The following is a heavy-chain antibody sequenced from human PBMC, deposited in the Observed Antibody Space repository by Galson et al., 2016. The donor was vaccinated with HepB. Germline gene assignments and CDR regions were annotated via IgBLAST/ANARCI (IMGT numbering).Heavy chain of an antibody. J-gene: IGHJ4*02. CDR3: ASEGDVIRGPLDH. CDR1: GDTFSNYA. Sequence: SVKVSCKASGDTFSNYAITWVRQAPGQGLEWMGGIITIFDKTNYAQKFQGRVTITADNSTSTASLELRSLRSEDTAMYYCASEGDVIRGPLDHWGQGTLVTVSS. D-gene: IGHD3-10*01. V-gene: IGHV1-69*06. CDR2: IITIFDKT.